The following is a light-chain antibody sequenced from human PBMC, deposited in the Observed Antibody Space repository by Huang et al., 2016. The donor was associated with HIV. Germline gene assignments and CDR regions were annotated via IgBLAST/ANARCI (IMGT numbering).Light chain of an antibody. V-gene: IGKV3-20*01. J-gene: IGKJ2*01. CDR3: QQYVSSPYT. CDR2: GAS. Sequence: IVLTQSPGTLSLSPGERATLSCRASQTVSSSYLAWYQQKPGQAPRLLVYGASSRATGIPDRVSGSGSGTDFTLTISRLEPEDFAVYYCQQYVSSPYTFGQGTKLEIK. CDR1: QTVSSSY.